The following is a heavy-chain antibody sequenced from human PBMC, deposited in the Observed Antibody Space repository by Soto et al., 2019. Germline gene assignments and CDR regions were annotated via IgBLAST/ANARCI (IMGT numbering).Heavy chain of an antibody. Sequence: VQLVESGGGLVYPGGSLRLSCVGSGFSFSDYSMNWVRQAPGKGLQWISYISSSSDDIHYADSVKGRFTVSRDNAKNALFLQMNSLRDDDTAIYYCARLPKGSMVTAWGQATQVTVSS. CDR2: ISSSSDDI. D-gene: IGHD2-21*02. CDR3: ARLPKGSMVTA. J-gene: IGHJ4*02. V-gene: IGHV3-48*02. CDR1: GFSFSDYS.